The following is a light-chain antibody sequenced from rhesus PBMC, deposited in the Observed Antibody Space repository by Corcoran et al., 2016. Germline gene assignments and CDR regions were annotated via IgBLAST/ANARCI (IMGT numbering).Light chain of an antibody. CDR1: QSVSSY. CDR3: LQSRNWPRT. V-gene: IGKV3-24*04. CDR2: GAS. Sequence: EIVMTQSPATLALSPGERATLSCRASQSVSSYLAWYQQKPGRAPRPLIYGASSRATGTPDRFSGSGSGTEFTLTISSLEPEDVGVYFCLQSRNWPRTFGQGTKVEIK. J-gene: IGKJ1*01.